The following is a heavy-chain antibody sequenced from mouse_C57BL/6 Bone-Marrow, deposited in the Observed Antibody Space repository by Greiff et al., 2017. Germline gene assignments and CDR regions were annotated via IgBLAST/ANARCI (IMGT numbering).Heavy chain of an antibody. D-gene: IGHD1-1*01. CDR2: ISDGGSYT. V-gene: IGHV5-4*01. CDR1: GFTFSSYA. J-gene: IGHJ1*03. Sequence: EVKLVESGGGLVKPGGSLKLSCAASGFTFSSYAMSWVRQTPDKRLEWVATISDGGSYTYYPDNVKGRFTISRDNAKNTLYLQMSHLTSEDTAMYYCARERYYGSSYWYFDVWGTGTTVTVSS. CDR3: ARERYYGSSYWYFDV.